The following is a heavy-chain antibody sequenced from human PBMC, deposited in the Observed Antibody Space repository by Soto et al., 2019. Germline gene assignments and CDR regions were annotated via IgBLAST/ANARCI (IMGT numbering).Heavy chain of an antibody. CDR3: ARGSPYYDILTGYYFDY. D-gene: IGHD3-9*01. Sequence: PGGSLRLSCAASGFTFSSYWMSWVRQAPGKGLEWVANIKQDGSEKYYVDSVKGRFTISRDNAKNSLYLQMNSLRAEDTAVYYCARGSPYYDILTGYYFDYWGQGTLVTVSS. V-gene: IGHV3-7*01. CDR2: IKQDGSEK. CDR1: GFTFSSYW. J-gene: IGHJ4*02.